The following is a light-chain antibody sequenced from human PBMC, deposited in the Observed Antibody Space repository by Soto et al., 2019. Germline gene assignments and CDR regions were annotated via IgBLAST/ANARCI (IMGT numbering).Light chain of an antibody. CDR2: DTS. CDR3: LLSYTGARPVV. CDR1: TGDVTSGHW. Sequence: QAVVTQEPSLTVSPGGTVTLTCGSSTGDVTSGHWPYWFQQKPGQAPRTLIFDTSKKHSWTPARFSGSLLGGKAALTLLGAQPEDEADYYCLLSYTGARPVVFGGGTKLTVL. J-gene: IGLJ2*01. V-gene: IGLV7-46*02.